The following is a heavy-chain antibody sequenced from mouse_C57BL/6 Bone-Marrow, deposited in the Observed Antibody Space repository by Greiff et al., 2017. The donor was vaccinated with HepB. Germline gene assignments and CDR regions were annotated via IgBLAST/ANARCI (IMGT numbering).Heavy chain of an antibody. D-gene: IGHD2-2*01. Sequence: QVQLQQPGAELVKPGASVKMSCKASGYTFTSYWITWVKQRPGKGLEWIGDIYPGSGSTNYNEKFKSKATLTVDTSSSTADMQLSSLTSEDSAVYYCASVYYAYEAYWGQGTLVTVSA. J-gene: IGHJ3*01. CDR1: GYTFTSYW. V-gene: IGHV1-55*01. CDR2: IYPGSGST. CDR3: ASVYYAYEAY.